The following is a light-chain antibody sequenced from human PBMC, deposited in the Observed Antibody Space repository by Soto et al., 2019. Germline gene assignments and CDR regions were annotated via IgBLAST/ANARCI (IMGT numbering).Light chain of an antibody. CDR2: DAS. J-gene: IGKJ1*01. CDR3: QQYDNRPPWT. V-gene: IGKV3D-15*01. Sequence: EIVMTQSPATLSVSPGERATLSCRASQSVSSNLAWYQQKPGQAPRLLIYDASSRATGIPARFSGSGSGTEFSLTISGLQSEDFAVYYCQQYDNRPPWTFGQGTKVDIK. CDR1: QSVSSN.